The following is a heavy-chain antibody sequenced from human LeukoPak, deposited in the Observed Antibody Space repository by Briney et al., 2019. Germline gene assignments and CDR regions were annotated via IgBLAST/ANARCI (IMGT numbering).Heavy chain of an antibody. D-gene: IGHD5-18*01. CDR2: ISGSGGST. Sequence: GSLRLSCAASGFTFSSYAMSWVRQAPGKGLEWVSAISGSGGSTYYADSVKGRFTISRDNSKNTLYLQMNSLRAEDTAVYYCAKDRDSQMAFDIWGQGTMVTVSS. J-gene: IGHJ3*02. CDR3: AKDRDSQMAFDI. CDR1: GFTFSSYA. V-gene: IGHV3-23*01.